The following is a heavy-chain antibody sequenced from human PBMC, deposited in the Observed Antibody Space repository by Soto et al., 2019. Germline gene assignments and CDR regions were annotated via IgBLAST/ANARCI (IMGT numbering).Heavy chain of an antibody. V-gene: IGHV4-30-4*01. CDR2: IYYSGST. J-gene: IGHJ6*02. CDR1: GGSISSGDYY. D-gene: IGHD6-13*01. Sequence: SETLSLTCTVSGGSISSGDYYWSWIRQPPGKGLEWIGYIYYSGSTYYNPSLKSRVTISVDTSKNQFSLKLSSVTAADTAVYYCARGRNAAGRAYYYYYGMDVWGQGTAVTVSS. CDR3: ARGRNAAGRAYYYYYGMDV.